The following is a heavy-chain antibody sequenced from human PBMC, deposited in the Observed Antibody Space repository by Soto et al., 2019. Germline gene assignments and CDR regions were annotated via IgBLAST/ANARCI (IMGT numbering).Heavy chain of an antibody. D-gene: IGHD6-19*01. V-gene: IGHV3-30*18. J-gene: IGHJ4*02. Sequence: VQLVESGGGVVQPGRSLRLSCAASGFTFSDYAMHWVRQAPGKGLEWVAVVSHDGRNTHYADSVKGRFTISRDSSKNTVSLEMTSLRAKDTAVYYCAKGRRQWLVTSDFNYWGQGALVTVSS. CDR3: AKGRRQWLVTSDFNY. CDR1: GFTFSDYA. CDR2: VSHDGRNT.